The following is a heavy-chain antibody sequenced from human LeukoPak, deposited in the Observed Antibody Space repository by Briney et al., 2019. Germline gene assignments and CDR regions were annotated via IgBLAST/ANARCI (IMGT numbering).Heavy chain of an antibody. V-gene: IGHV3-23*01. D-gene: IGHD2-21*02. CDR2: ISGSGGST. CDR3: AKGLMYCGGDCYPTNDAFDI. Sequence: PGGSLRLSCAASGFTFSSYAMSWVRQAPGKGLEWVSAISGSGGSTYYSDSVKGRFTISRDNSKNTLYLQMNSLRAEDTAVYYCAKGLMYCGGDCYPTNDAFDIWGQGTMVTVSS. J-gene: IGHJ3*02. CDR1: GFTFSSYA.